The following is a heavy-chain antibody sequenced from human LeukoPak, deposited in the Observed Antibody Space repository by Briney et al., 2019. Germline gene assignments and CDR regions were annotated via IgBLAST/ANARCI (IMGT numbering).Heavy chain of an antibody. D-gene: IGHD2-15*01. V-gene: IGHV3-30*18. Sequence: PGGSLRLSCAASGFTFSSYGMHWVRQAPGKGLEWVAVISYDGSNKYYADSVKGRFTTSRDNSKNTLYLQMNSLRAEDTAVYYCAKDGGVVVAASSYFDYWGQGTLVTVSS. CDR1: GFTFSSYG. CDR3: AKDGGVVVAASSYFDY. J-gene: IGHJ4*02. CDR2: ISYDGSNK.